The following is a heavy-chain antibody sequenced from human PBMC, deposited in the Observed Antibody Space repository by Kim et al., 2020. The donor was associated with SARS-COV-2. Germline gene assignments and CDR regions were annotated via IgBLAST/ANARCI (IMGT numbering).Heavy chain of an antibody. Sequence: SRVTISVDTAKNQFSLKLSSVTAADTAVYYCARDLSSDSSGYYYYYGMDVWGQGTTVTVSS. D-gene: IGHD3-22*01. J-gene: IGHJ6*02. V-gene: IGHV4-30-2*04. CDR3: ARDLSSDSSGYYYYYGMDV.